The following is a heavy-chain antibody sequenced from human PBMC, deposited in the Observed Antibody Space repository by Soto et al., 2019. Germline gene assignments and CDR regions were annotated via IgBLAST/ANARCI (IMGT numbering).Heavy chain of an antibody. CDR2: IWFDGSNK. CDR3: ARAAYPGGYYYFDH. Sequence: HPGGSLRLSCASSGFTFSSHAMHWVRQAPGKGLEWVANIWFDGSNKNYADSVKGRFTISRDNSKNTLFLQVNSLRAEDTAIYYWARAAYPGGYYYFDHWGQGTPVTASS. V-gene: IGHV3-33*01. J-gene: IGHJ4*02. CDR1: GFTFSSHA. D-gene: IGHD5-12*01.